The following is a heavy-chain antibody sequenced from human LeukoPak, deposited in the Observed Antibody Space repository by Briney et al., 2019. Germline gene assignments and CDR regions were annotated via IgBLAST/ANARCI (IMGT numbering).Heavy chain of an antibody. CDR1: GYSFTRYG. CDR3: ARGLKVKWFDP. V-gene: IGHV1-18*01. CDR2: ISPYNGNT. Sequence: ASVKVSCKASGYSFTRYGITWVRQAPGQGLEWMGWISPYNGNTNYAQKLQGRVTITRNTSISTAYMELSSLRSEDTAVYYCARGLKVKWFDPWGQGTLVTVSS. J-gene: IGHJ5*02.